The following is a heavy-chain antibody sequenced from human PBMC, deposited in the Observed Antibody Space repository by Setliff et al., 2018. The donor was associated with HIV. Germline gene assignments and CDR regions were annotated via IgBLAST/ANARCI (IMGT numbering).Heavy chain of an antibody. Sequence: ASVKVSCKASGYTFTNYFVHWVRQAPGQGLEWMGMINPSGGQRSFAQKFQGRITVATATSTATSTGTVYMELSSLRSEDTAVYYCARERLRFLEWLPLDYWGQGTLVTVSS. J-gene: IGHJ4*02. CDR3: ARERLRFLEWLPLDY. V-gene: IGHV1-46*01. CDR2: INPSGGQR. CDR1: GYTFTNYF. D-gene: IGHD3-3*01.